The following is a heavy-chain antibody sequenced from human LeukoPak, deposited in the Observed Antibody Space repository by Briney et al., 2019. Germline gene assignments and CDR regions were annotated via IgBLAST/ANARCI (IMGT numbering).Heavy chain of an antibody. V-gene: IGHV5-51*01. CDR2: IYPGESDT. CDR3: ARLRLTMVRGVTNWFDP. Sequence: GEALKISFKGSGYSFTSYWIGWVRQSPGKGLEWMGSIYPGESDTRYSPSFQGQVTLSAHKSDSTAYVQWSSVRASDSAMSYCARLRLTMVRGVTNWFDPWGQGTLVTVSS. D-gene: IGHD3-10*01. J-gene: IGHJ5*02. CDR1: GYSFTSYW.